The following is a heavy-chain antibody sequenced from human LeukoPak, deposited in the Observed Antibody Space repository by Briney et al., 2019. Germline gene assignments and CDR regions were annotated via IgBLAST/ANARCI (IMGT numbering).Heavy chain of an antibody. J-gene: IGHJ6*02. CDR1: GFTFSGSA. D-gene: IGHD1-26*01. CDR3: TRRIGGASTRAYYGMDV. V-gene: IGHV3-73*01. Sequence: GGSLRLSCAASGFTFSGSAMRWVRQAFRKGLEWVGRIRSKANSYATAYAASVKGRFTVSRDDSKNTAYLQMNSLKTEDTAVYYCTRRIGGASTRAYYGMDVWGQGTTVTVSS. CDR2: IRSKANSYAT.